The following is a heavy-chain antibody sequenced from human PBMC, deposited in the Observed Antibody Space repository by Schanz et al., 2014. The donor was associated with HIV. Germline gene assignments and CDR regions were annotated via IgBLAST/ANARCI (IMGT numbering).Heavy chain of an antibody. CDR2: INPSGAGT. CDR3: ASRRSSWGFYYGLDV. CDR1: GYTFTSYY. Sequence: QVQLLQSAAEVKKPGASVKVSCKASGYTFTSYYMHWVRQAPGQGLEWMGMINPSGAGTTYARKLQGRVTITADQSTNTAYMELSSLRSDDTAVYYCASRRSSWGFYYGLDVWGQGSTVTVSS. D-gene: IGHD3-3*01. V-gene: IGHV1-46*04. J-gene: IGHJ6*02.